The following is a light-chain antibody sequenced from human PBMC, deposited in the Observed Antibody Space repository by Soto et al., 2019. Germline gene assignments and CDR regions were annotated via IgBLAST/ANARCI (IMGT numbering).Light chain of an antibody. Sequence: EVVLTQSPGTLSLSPGARATLSCRASQSFRGNYLAWYQQKPAQAPRLLMYDALNRPSGIPDRFSGSGSGTDFTLTITRVDPDDFAVYYCQQYGTSPTTFGQGTRLEI. CDR2: DAL. V-gene: IGKV3-20*01. CDR1: QSFRGNY. CDR3: QQYGTSPTT. J-gene: IGKJ5*01.